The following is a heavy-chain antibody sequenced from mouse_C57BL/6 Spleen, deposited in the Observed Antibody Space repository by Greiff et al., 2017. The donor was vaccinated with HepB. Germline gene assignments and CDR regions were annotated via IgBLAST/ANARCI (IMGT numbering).Heavy chain of an antibody. J-gene: IGHJ4*01. CDR3: ARTGLLSAMDY. CDR2: ISSGSSTI. V-gene: IGHV5-17*01. CDR1: GFTFSDYG. D-gene: IGHD2-10*01. Sequence: EVKVVESGGGLVKPGGSLKLSCAASGFTFSDYGMHWVRQAPEKGLEWVAYISSGSSTIYYADTVKGRFTISRDNAKNTLFLQMTSLRSEDTAMYYCARTGLLSAMDYWGQGTSVTVSS.